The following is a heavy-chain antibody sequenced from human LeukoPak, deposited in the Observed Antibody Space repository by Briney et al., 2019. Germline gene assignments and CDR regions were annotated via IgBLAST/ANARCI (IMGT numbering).Heavy chain of an antibody. Sequence: GGTLRLSCAVSGFTFDDYGMSWVRQAPGKGLEWVSGINWNGGSRGYEDSVKSRLIISRDNAKKYLYLQMISLRAVDTAVYYCAREPGYSSGWYDSDYWGQGTLVTVSS. J-gene: IGHJ4*02. CDR1: GFTFDDYG. V-gene: IGHV3-20*04. CDR3: AREPGYSSGWYDSDY. CDR2: INWNGGSR. D-gene: IGHD6-19*01.